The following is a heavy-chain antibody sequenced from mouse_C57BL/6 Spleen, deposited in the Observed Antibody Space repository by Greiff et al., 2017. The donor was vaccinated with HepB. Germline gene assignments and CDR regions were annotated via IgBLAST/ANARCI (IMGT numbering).Heavy chain of an antibody. Sequence: VKLQQSGPELVKPGASVKLSCKASGYTFTSYDINWVKQRPGQGLEWIGWIYPRDGSTKYNEKFKGKATLTVDTSSSTAYMELHSLTSEDSAVYFCAGNYPFAYWGQGTLVTVSA. CDR3: AGNYPFAY. CDR1: GYTFTSYD. V-gene: IGHV1-85*01. D-gene: IGHD2-1*01. CDR2: IYPRDGST. J-gene: IGHJ3*01.